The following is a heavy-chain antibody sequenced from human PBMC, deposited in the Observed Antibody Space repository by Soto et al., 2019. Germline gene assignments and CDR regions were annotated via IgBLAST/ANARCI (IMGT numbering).Heavy chain of an antibody. V-gene: IGHV3-30*18. CDR2: ISYDGSNK. J-gene: IGHJ4*02. Sequence: GGSLRLSCAASGFTFSSYGMHWVRQAPGKGLEWVAVISYDGSNKYYADSVKGRFTISRDNSKNTLYLQMNSLRAEDTAVYYCAKDEGWLRYYFDYWGQGTLVTAPQ. CDR3: AKDEGWLRYYFDY. D-gene: IGHD5-12*01. CDR1: GFTFSSYG.